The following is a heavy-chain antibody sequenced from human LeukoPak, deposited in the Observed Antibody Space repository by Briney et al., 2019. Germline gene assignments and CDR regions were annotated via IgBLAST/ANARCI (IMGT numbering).Heavy chain of an antibody. J-gene: IGHJ4*02. CDR1: GYSISSGYY. D-gene: IGHD3-22*01. Sequence: SETLSLTCAVSGYSISSGYYWGWIRQPPGKGLEWIGGIYRSGSTYYNPSLKRRVTISVDTSKNQFSLKLSSVTAADTAVYYCARQDGYSLFDYWGQGTLVTVSS. V-gene: IGHV4-38-2*01. CDR3: ARQDGYSLFDY. CDR2: IYRSGST.